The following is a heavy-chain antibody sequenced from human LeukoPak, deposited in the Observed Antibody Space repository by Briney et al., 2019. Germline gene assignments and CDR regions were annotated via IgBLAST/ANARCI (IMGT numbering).Heavy chain of an antibody. V-gene: IGHV1-2*02. J-gene: IGHJ6*02. CDR1: GYTFTGYY. CDR3: ARRDCRSTSCYNANYGLDV. Sequence: ASVKVSCKASGYTFTGYYMHWVRQAPGQGLEWMGWINPNSGGTNYARKFQGRVTMTRDTSISTAFMELSRLRSDDTAVYYCARRDCRSTSCYNANYGLDVWGQGTTVTVSS. D-gene: IGHD2-2*02. CDR2: INPNSGGT.